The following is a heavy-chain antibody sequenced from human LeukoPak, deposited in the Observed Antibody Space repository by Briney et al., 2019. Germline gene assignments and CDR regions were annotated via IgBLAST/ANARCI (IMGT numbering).Heavy chain of an antibody. CDR2: IRYDGNNK. CDR3: AKDQAVAGHPLDY. Sequence: PGGSLRLSCAASEFTFRNYDMHWARQAPAKGLEWVAFIRYDGNNKYYADSVKGRFTIYRDNSKNTLYLQMNSLRAEDTAVYYCAKDQAVAGHPLDYWGQGTLVTVSS. CDR1: EFTFRNYD. V-gene: IGHV3-30*02. D-gene: IGHD6-19*01. J-gene: IGHJ4*02.